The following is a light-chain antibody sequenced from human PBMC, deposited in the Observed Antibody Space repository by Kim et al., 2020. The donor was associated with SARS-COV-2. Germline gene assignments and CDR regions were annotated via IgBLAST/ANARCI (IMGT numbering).Light chain of an antibody. CDR1: QSISSY. J-gene: IGKJ2*01. Sequence: DIQLTQSPSFLSASVGDRVTITCRASQSISSYLAWYQQKPGKAPKLLIHGASTLQSGVPSRFSGSGSGTEFTLTISSLQPEDFAIYYCHQFNSYPYTFGQGTKLEIK. CDR3: HQFNSYPYT. CDR2: GAS. V-gene: IGKV1-9*01.